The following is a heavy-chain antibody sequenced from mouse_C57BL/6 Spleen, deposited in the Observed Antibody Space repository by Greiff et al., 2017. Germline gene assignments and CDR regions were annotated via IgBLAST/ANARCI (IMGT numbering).Heavy chain of an antibody. CDR2: ISSGSSTI. V-gene: IGHV5-17*01. Sequence: DVMLVESGGGLVKPGGSLKLSCAASGFTFSDYGMHWVRQATEQGLEWVAYISSGSSTIYYADTVKGRFTLSRDNATQTLVLQMTSLWSEDTGMYYCARREYVGYYVDYAMAYWGQGTLVTVSS. CDR1: GFTFSDYG. D-gene: IGHD2-3*01. J-gene: IGHJ4*01. CDR3: ARREYVGYYVDYAMAY.